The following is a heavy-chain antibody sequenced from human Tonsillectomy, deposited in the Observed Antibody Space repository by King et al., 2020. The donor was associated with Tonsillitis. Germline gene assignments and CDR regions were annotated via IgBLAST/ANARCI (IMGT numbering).Heavy chain of an antibody. CDR3: ARFFFGFVEDD. CDR1: GYTLTGHY. J-gene: IGHJ4*02. V-gene: IGHV1-2*02. CDR2: INPNNGDT. D-gene: IGHD2-15*01. Sequence: QLVQSGAEVKRPGASVKVSCKASGYTLTGHYMQWVRQAPGQGLEWMGWINPNNGDTNYAQKLQGRVTMTRDTSISTAYMELRRLRSDDTAIYYCARFFFGFVEDDWGQGTLITVSS.